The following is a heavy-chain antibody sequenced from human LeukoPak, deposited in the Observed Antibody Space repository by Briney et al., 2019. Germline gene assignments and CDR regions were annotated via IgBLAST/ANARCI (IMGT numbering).Heavy chain of an antibody. V-gene: IGHV4-4*07. D-gene: IGHD3-16*01. CDR2: IYTSGST. J-gene: IGHJ4*02. Sequence: SETLSLTCTVSGGSISSYYWSWIRQPAGKGLEWIGRIYTSGSTNYNPSLKSRVTISVDTSKNQFSLKLSSVTAADTAVYYCAREQTGFAGGLYDYWGQGTLVTVSS. CDR1: GGSISSYY. CDR3: AREQTGFAGGLYDY.